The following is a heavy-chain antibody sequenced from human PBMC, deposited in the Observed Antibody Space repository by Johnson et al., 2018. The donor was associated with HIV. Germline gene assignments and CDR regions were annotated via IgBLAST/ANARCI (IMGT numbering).Heavy chain of an antibody. D-gene: IGHD6-19*01. CDR1: GFTFSSYA. V-gene: IGHV3-30*04. J-gene: IGHJ3*02. CDR2: ISYDGSNK. Sequence: QVQLVESGGGLVKPGGSLRLSCAASGFTFSSYAMHWVRQAPGKGLEWVAVISYDGSNKYYTDSVKGRFTISRDNSKNTMYLQMNSLRAEDTAVYYCARVHPAVAGNDAFDIWGQGTMVTVSS. CDR3: ARVHPAVAGNDAFDI.